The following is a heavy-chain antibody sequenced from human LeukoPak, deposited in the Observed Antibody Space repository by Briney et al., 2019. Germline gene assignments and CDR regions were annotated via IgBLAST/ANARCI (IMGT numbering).Heavy chain of an antibody. D-gene: IGHD4-17*01. CDR1: GGAISSYF. V-gene: IGHV4-4*07. CDR3: ARVAVTTYYFDY. CDR2: IYTSGST. J-gene: IGHJ4*02. Sequence: VILSLTCTVSGGAISSYFWSWIRLPAGKGLEWIGRIYTSGSTNYNPSLKSRVTMSVDTSKNQFSLKLSSVTAADTAVYYCARVAVTTYYFDYWGQRTLVNVSS.